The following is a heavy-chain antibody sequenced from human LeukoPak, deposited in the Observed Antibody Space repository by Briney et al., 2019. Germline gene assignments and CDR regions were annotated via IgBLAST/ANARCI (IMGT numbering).Heavy chain of an antibody. CDR2: ISSSGSTI. CDR3: ARERPEIDY. J-gene: IGHJ4*02. V-gene: IGHV3-48*03. Sequence: GGSLRLSCGASGLSFSSYEMNWVRQAPGKGLEWVSYISSSGSTIYYADSVKGRFTISRDNANNSLYLQMNSLRAEDTAVYYCARERPEIDYWGQGTLVTVSS. CDR1: GLSFSSYE.